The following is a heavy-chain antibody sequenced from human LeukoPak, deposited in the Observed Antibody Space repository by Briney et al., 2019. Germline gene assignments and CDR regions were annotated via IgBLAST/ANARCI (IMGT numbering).Heavy chain of an antibody. V-gene: IGHV1-2*02. CDR1: GYTFTGYY. J-gene: IGHJ4*02. Sequence: ASVKVSCKASGYTFTGYYLHWVRLAPGQGLEWMGWIDPNSGGTSYAQKFQGRVTMTRDTSISTPYMELSWLRSDDAAVYYCARATGSGTYAYWGQGTQVTVSS. CDR2: IDPNSGGT. D-gene: IGHD3-10*01. CDR3: ARATGSGTYAY.